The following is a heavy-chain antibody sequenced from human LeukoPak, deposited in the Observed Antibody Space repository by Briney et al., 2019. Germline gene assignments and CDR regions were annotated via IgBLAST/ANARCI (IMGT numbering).Heavy chain of an antibody. CDR3: ARDLEERITIFGVVPYYYYYGMDV. V-gene: IGHV3-33*01. D-gene: IGHD3-3*01. J-gene: IGHJ6*02. CDR2: IWYDGSNK. CDR1: GFTFSSYG. Sequence: PGGSLRLSCAASGFTFSSYGMPWVRQAPGKGLEWVAVIWYDGSNKYYADSVKGRFTISRDNSKNTLYLQMNSLRAEDTAVYYCARDLEERITIFGVVPYYYYYGMDVWGQGTTVTVSS.